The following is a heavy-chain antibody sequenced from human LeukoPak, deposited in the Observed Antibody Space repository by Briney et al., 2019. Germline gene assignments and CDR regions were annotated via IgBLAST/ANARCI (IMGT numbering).Heavy chain of an antibody. V-gene: IGHV3-7*04. CDR3: ARALVGYDDAFDI. D-gene: IGHD2-15*01. CDR1: GFTFSSHW. Sequence: GGSLRLSCAASGFTFSSHWVSWARQAPGKGLEWVANIKQDGSEKHYVDSVKGRFTISRDNAKNSLYLQMNSLRAEDTAVYYCARALVGYDDAFDIWGQGTMVTVSS. CDR2: IKQDGSEK. J-gene: IGHJ3*02.